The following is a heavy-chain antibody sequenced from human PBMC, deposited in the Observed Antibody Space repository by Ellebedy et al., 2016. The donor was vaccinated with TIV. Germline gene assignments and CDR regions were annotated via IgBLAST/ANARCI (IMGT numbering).Heavy chain of an antibody. D-gene: IGHD2-15*01. Sequence: GGSLRLXXEVSGFSISDNYINWIRQGPGKGLEWVSTVYSGGSAYYADSVRGRFTVSKDNSKNTVYLHLHTLRAGDTAMYYCTGVYCSSGTCYVDDWGQGTLVTVSS. V-gene: IGHV3-53*01. CDR1: GFSISDNY. CDR2: VYSGGSA. CDR3: TGVYCSSGTCYVDD. J-gene: IGHJ4*02.